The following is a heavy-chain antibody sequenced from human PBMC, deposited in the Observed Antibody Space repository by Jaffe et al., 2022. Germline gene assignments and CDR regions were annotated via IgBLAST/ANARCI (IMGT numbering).Heavy chain of an antibody. Sequence: QVQLVQSGAEVKKPGSSVKVSCKASGGTFSSYAISWVRQAPGQGLEWMGGIIPIFGTANYAQKFQGRVTITADESTSTAYMELSSLRSEDTAVYYCARSPALEVLGYYYYMDVWGKGTTVTVSS. CDR1: GGTFSSYA. D-gene: IGHD7-27*01. V-gene: IGHV1-69*01. CDR2: IIPIFGTA. J-gene: IGHJ6*03. CDR3: ARSPALEVLGYYYYMDV.